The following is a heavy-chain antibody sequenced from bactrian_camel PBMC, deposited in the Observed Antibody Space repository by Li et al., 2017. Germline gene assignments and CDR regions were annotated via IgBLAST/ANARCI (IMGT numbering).Heavy chain of an antibody. CDR2: IVTSSGNT. D-gene: IGHD2*01. CDR3: AAAGSGYCYSQLAYHY. J-gene: IGHJ4*01. V-gene: IGHV3S61*01. Sequence: HVQLVESGGGLVQPGGSLRLSCVTSGFTFDDYDMGWIRQAPGKEREGVAYIVTSSGNTRYADSVKGRFTISQDNAKNTLYLQMNSLKPDDTAMYYCAAAGSGYCYSQLAYHYWGQGTQVTVS. CDR1: GFTFDDYD.